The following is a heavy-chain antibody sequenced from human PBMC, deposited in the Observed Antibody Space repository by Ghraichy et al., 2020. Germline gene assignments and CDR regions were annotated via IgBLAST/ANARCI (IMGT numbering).Heavy chain of an antibody. CDR2: INPNSGDT. J-gene: IGHJ4*02. Sequence: ASVKVSCKASGYTFTSYDINWVRQATGQGLEWMGWINPNSGDTGYAQKFQGRVTITRSTSISTAYMDLSSLTSEDTAVYYCARRVSGKPDYWGQGTLITVSS. V-gene: IGHV1-8*01. D-gene: IGHD3-10*01. CDR3: ARRVSGKPDY. CDR1: GYTFTSYD.